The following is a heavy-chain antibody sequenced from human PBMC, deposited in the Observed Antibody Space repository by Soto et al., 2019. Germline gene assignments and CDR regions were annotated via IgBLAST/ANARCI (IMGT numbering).Heavy chain of an antibody. CDR3: AKATYCSGGRCYPFYFDY. Sequence: EVQLLASGGGLVQPGGSLRLSCAASGFTFSSYAMNWVRPAPGKGLEWVSTISGSGGSTYYSDSVKGRFTISRDNSKNSLYLQRIGLRAEDTAVYYCAKATYCSGGRCYPFYFDYWGQVSLVTVSS. CDR1: GFTFSSYA. V-gene: IGHV3-23*01. D-gene: IGHD2-15*01. CDR2: ISGSGGST. J-gene: IGHJ4*02.